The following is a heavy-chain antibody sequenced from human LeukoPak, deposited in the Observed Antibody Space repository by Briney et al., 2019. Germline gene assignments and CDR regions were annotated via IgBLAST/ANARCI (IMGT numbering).Heavy chain of an antibody. D-gene: IGHD3-10*01. CDR2: IGSRGEKI. V-gene: IGHV3-23*01. CDR1: GFTYGNYG. J-gene: IGHJ4*02. CDR3: AKTRNRVEVQYYYGSGSYDY. Sequence: GGSLRLSCAASGFTYGNYGMSWVRQAPGKGLGGVTAIGSRGEKIYYADSVKGRFTISRDNSKITLYLQMNSLRAEDTAVYYCAKTRNRVEVQYYYGSGSYDYWGQGTLVTVSS.